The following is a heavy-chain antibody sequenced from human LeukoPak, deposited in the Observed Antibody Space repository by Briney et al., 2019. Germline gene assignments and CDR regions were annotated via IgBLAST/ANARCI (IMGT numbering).Heavy chain of an antibody. Sequence: GESLKISCKGSGYSFTSYWIGWVRQMPGKGLEWMGIIYPGDSDTRYSPSFQGQVTISADKSISTAYLQWSSLKASDTAMYYCASYTYYYDSSGYAFDIWAKGQWSPSLQ. CDR3: ASYTYYYDSSGYAFDI. J-gene: IGHJ3*02. D-gene: IGHD3-22*01. CDR1: GYSFTSYW. V-gene: IGHV5-51*01. CDR2: IYPGDSDT.